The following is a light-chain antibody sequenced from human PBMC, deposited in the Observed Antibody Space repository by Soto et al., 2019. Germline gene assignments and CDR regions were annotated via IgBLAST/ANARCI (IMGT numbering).Light chain of an antibody. CDR1: QSVSSY. J-gene: IGKJ2*01. Sequence: EIVLTQSPATLSLSPGERATLSCRASQSVSSYLAWYQQKPGQAPRLLIYDASNRATGIPGRFSVSGSGTDFTLTISSLEPEDFAVYYCQRRRNWPYTLGQGTKLEIK. V-gene: IGKV3-11*01. CDR3: QRRRNWPYT. CDR2: DAS.